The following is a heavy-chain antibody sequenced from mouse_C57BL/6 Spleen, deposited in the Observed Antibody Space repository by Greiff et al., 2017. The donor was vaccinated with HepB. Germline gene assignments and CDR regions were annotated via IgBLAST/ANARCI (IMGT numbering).Heavy chain of an antibody. Sequence: VQLQQPGAELVRPGTSVKLSCKASGYTFTSYWMHWVKQRPGQGLEWIGVIDPSDSYTNYNQKFKGKATLTVDTSSSTAYMQLSSLTSEDSAVYYCARENCFDYWGQGTTLTVSS. D-gene: IGHD4-1*01. V-gene: IGHV1-59*01. J-gene: IGHJ2*01. CDR3: ARENCFDY. CDR1: GYTFTSYW. CDR2: IDPSDSYT.